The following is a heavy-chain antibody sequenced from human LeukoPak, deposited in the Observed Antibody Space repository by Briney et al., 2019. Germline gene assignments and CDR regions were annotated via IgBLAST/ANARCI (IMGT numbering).Heavy chain of an antibody. CDR3: ARDFGLRCSGGTCYSVYYYGMDV. Sequence: GGSLRLSCAASGFNFRTYWMHWVRQAPGKGLVWVSRINSDGSNTTYVDSVKGRFTISRDNAKNSLYLQMNSRRAEDTAVYYCARDFGLRCSGGTCYSVYYYGMDVWGKGTTVTVSS. D-gene: IGHD2-15*01. CDR1: GFNFRTYW. V-gene: IGHV3-74*01. J-gene: IGHJ6*04. CDR2: INSDGSNT.